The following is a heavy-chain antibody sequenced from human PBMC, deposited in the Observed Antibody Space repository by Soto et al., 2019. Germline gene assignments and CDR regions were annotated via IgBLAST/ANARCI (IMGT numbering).Heavy chain of an antibody. CDR2: IIPIFGTA. D-gene: IGHD6-19*01. CDR3: ARTFGYSSGWYYFDY. Sequence: ASVKVSCKASGGTFSSYAISWVRQAPGQGLEWMGGIIPIFGTANYAQKFQGRVTITADESTSTAYMELSSLRSEDTAVYYCARTFGYSSGWYYFDYWGQGTLVTV. CDR1: GGTFSSYA. V-gene: IGHV1-69*13. J-gene: IGHJ4*02.